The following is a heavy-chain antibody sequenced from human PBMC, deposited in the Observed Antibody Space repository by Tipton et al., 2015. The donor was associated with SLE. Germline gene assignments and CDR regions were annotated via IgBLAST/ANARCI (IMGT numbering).Heavy chain of an antibody. J-gene: IGHJ6*02. CDR3: ARWIPLTGINV. Sequence: TLSLTCTVSNGSITSLYDYWGWVRQPPGKGLEYIGEIHHRGSTNYKSSLRGRVTISVDKSKNQFSLKLTSVTAADMAVYYCARWIPLTGINVWGQGATVTVSS. V-gene: IGHV4-61*05. CDR1: NGSITSLYDY. D-gene: IGHD5-18*01. CDR2: IHHRGST.